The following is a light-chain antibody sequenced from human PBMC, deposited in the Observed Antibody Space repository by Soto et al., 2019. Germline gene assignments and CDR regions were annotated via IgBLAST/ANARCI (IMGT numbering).Light chain of an antibody. V-gene: IGLV1-47*01. CDR3: AAWDDSLSSHV. CDR1: SSNIASNY. Sequence: QSALTQPPSASGTPGQRVTISCSGSSSNIASNYVYWYQQFPGTAPKLLIHKSNQRPSGVPDRFSGSKSGTSASLAIGGLRSEDEADYYCAAWDDSLSSHVFGTGTKLTVL. CDR2: KSN. J-gene: IGLJ1*01.